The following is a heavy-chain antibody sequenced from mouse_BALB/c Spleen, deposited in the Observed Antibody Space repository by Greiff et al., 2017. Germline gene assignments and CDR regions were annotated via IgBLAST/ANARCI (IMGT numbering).Heavy chain of an antibody. CDR2: ISNCGGST. CDR1: GFTFSSYT. Sequence: EVKLMESGGGLVQPGGSLKLSCAASGFTFSSYTMSWVRQTPEKRLEWVAYISNCGGSTYYPDTVKGRFTISRDNAKNTLYLQMSSLKSEDTAMYYCTRHADCSSYYFDYWGQGTTLTVSS. CDR3: TRHADCSSYYFDY. D-gene: IGHD1-1*01. J-gene: IGHJ2*01. V-gene: IGHV5-12-2*01.